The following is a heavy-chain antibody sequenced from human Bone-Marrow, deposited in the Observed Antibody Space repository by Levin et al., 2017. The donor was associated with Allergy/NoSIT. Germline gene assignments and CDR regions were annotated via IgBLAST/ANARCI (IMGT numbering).Heavy chain of an antibody. V-gene: IGHV4-31*03. J-gene: IGHJ5*02. D-gene: IGHD3-10*01. CDR1: GGSISTDNYY. CDR3: GRGGAGSGSYTSSYWFHP. Sequence: PSETLSLTCTVSGGSISTDNYYWSWIRQHPGKGLQWIGYIYYSGSTYYNPSLKSRIIISVDTSKNQFSLKLNSVTAADTAVYYCGRGGAGSGSYTSSYWFHPWGQGTLVTVSS. CDR2: IYYSGST.